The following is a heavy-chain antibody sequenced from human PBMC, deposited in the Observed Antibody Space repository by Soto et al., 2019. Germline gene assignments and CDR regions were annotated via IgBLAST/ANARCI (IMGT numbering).Heavy chain of an antibody. V-gene: IGHV3-7*01. CDR1: GFTFSSYW. Sequence: EVQLVESGGGLVQPGGSLRLSCAASGFTFSSYWMSWVRQAPGKGLEWVANIKQDGSEKYYVDSVKGRFTISRDNAKNSLYLQMNSLRAEDTAVYYCARESTYYYGSGSLDYWGQGTLVTVSS. J-gene: IGHJ4*02. D-gene: IGHD3-10*01. CDR2: IKQDGSEK. CDR3: ARESTYYYGSGSLDY.